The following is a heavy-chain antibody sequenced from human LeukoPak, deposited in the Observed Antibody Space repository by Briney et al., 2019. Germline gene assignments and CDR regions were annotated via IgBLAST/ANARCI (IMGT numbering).Heavy chain of an antibody. CDR2: ISYDGSNK. D-gene: IGHD6-13*01. Sequence: GRSLRLSCAASGFTFGSYAMHWVRQAPGKGLEWVAVISYDGSNKYYADSMKGRFTISRDNSKNTLYLQMNNLRAEDTAVYYCARVFELAAAGTDYWGQGTLVTVSS. CDR1: GFTFGSYA. J-gene: IGHJ4*02. V-gene: IGHV3-30-3*01. CDR3: ARVFELAAAGTDY.